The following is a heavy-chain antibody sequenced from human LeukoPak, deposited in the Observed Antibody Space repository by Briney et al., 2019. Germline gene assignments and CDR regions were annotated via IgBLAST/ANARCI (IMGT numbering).Heavy chain of an antibody. Sequence: SETLSLTCTVSGGSISSHYWSWIRQPPGKGPEWIGYIYYSGSTNYNPPLKSRVTISVDTSKNQFSLKLSSVTAADTAVYYCAREVRSGSYYERANYYYYMDVWGKGTTVTVSS. D-gene: IGHD1-26*01. V-gene: IGHV4-59*11. CDR1: GGSISSHY. CDR3: AREVRSGSYYERANYYYYMDV. CDR2: IYYSGST. J-gene: IGHJ6*03.